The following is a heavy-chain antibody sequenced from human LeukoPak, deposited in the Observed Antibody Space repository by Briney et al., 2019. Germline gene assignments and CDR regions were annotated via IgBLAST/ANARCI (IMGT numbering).Heavy chain of an antibody. CDR1: GFTFSDYE. CDR2: VSSSGRNI. J-gene: IGHJ4*02. Sequence: GGSLILSCAASGFTFSDYELNWVRQAPGKGLEWVSYVSSSGRNIYYADSVNGRFTISRDNAKNSLYLQMNSLRAEDTAVYYCARDLVQLWSKDYWGQGTLVTVSS. D-gene: IGHD5-18*01. V-gene: IGHV3-48*03. CDR3: ARDLVQLWSKDY.